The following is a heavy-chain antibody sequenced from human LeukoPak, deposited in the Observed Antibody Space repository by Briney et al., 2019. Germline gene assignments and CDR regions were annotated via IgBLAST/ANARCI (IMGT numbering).Heavy chain of an antibody. J-gene: IGHJ4*02. V-gene: IGHV3-23*01. CDR1: GITLSNYG. Sequence: PGGSLRLSCRVSGITLSNYGMSWVRQAPGKGLEWVAGISGSGGSTKYADSVNGRFTISRDNPKNTLYLQMLSLRAEDTAVYFCAKRGVVIRVILVGFHKEAYYFDSWGQGALVTVSS. D-gene: IGHD3-22*01. CDR2: ISGSGGST. CDR3: AKRGVVIRVILVGFHKEAYYFDS.